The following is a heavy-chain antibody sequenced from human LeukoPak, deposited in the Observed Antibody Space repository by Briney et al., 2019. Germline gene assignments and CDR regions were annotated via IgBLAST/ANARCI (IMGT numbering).Heavy chain of an antibody. CDR3: ARIHVGYGRTRGFDP. CDR1: GGSLSSYY. D-gene: IGHD1-26*01. CDR2: IYYSGST. J-gene: IGHJ5*02. V-gene: IGHV4-59*01. Sequence: SETLSLTCIGSGGSLSSYYWSWLGQPPGKGLEWIGYIYYSGSTNYNPSLKSRVTISVDTSKNQFSLKLSSVTAADTAVYYCARIHVGYGRTRGFDPWGQGTLVTVSS.